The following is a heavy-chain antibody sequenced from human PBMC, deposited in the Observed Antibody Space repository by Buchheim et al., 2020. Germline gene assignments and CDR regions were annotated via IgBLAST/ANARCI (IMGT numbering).Heavy chain of an antibody. D-gene: IGHD2-2*03. J-gene: IGHJ6*02. CDR2: IYYSGST. CDR1: GGAISTYY. CDR3: ARSSGYSSYSYYYYGMDV. Sequence: QVQLQESGPGLVKPSETLSLTCTVTGGAISTYYWSWIRQPPGKGLEWIGYIYYSGSTDYNPSLKSRVTISVDTSKTQSSLRLSSVTAADTAVYYCARSSGYSSYSYYYYGMDVWGQGTT. V-gene: IGHV4-59*01.